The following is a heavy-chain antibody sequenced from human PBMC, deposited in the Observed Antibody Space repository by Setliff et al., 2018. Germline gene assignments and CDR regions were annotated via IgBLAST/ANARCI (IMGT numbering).Heavy chain of an antibody. CDR2: INHSGTT. CDR3: ASNILTGPYDAFDI. V-gene: IGHV4-34*01. Sequence: PSETLSLTCAVYGGSFSGYYWSWIRQPPGKGLEWIGEINHSGTTYYNPSLKGRVTISVDTSKHHLSLKLSSLTAADAAVYYCASNILTGPYDAFDIWGRGTMVTVSS. CDR1: GGSFSGYY. J-gene: IGHJ3*02. D-gene: IGHD3-9*01.